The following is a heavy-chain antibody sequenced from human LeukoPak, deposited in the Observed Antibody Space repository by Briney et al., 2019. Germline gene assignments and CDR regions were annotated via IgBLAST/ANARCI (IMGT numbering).Heavy chain of an antibody. CDR3: VVSYVRGVAPFDY. CDR1: GGSVSSINYY. D-gene: IGHD3-10*01. V-gene: IGHV4-61*01. J-gene: IGHJ4*02. Sequence: SETLSLTCTVSGGSVSSINYYWSWIRQPPGKGLEWLGYIFYSGSTNYNPSLKSRVTISVDTSKNQFSLKLSSVTAADTAVYYCVVSYVRGVAPFDYWGQGTLVTVSS. CDR2: IFYSGST.